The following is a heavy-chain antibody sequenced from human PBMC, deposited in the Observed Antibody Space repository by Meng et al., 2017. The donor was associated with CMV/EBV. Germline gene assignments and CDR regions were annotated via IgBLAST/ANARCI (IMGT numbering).Heavy chain of an antibody. V-gene: IGHV1-69*02. D-gene: IGHD2-15*01. J-gene: IGHJ4*02. CDR3: ARGGNCSGGSCYEDY. CDR2: IIPILGIA. Sequence: SVKVSCKASGGTFSSYTISRVRQAPGQGLEWMGRIIPILGIANYAQKFQGRVTITADKSTSTAYMELSSLRSEDAAVYYCARGGNCSGGSCYEDYWGQGTLVTVSS. CDR1: GGTFSSYT.